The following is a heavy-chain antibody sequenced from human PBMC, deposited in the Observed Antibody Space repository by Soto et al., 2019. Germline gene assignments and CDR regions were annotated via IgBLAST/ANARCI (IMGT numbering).Heavy chain of an antibody. Sequence: GGSLRLSCAASGFTFSSYGMHWVRQAPGKGPEWVAVISYDGSNKYYADSVKGRFTISRDNSKNTLYLQMNSLRAEDTAVYYCAKDLAPWGQGTLVTVSS. CDR2: ISYDGSNK. CDR3: AKDLAP. V-gene: IGHV3-30*18. CDR1: GFTFSSYG. J-gene: IGHJ5*02. D-gene: IGHD3-16*01.